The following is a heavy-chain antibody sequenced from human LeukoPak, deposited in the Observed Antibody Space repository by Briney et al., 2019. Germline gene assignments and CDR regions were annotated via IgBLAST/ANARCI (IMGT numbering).Heavy chain of an antibody. CDR2: IHYSGST. CDR3: AREDIVVVVAATQGGDAFDI. D-gene: IGHD2-15*01. J-gene: IGHJ3*02. CDR1: GGSISSSAYH. V-gene: IGHV4-39*07. Sequence: SETLSLTCAVSGGSISSSAYHWGWIRQPPGKGLEWIGSIHYSGSTYHNTSLKSRVTMSVDTSKNQFSLKLSSVTAADTAVYYCAREDIVVVVAATQGGDAFDIWGQGTMVTVSS.